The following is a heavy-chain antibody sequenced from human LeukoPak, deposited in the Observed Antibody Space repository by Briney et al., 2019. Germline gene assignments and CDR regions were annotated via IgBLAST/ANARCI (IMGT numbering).Heavy chain of an antibody. D-gene: IGHD1-26*01. V-gene: IGHV4-59*01. J-gene: IGHJ4*02. CDR3: ARDVGSYYGGLDY. CDR2: IYYSGST. Sequence: PSETLSLTCAVYGGSFSGYYWSWIRQPPGKGLEWIGYIYYSGSTNYNPSLKSRVTISVDTSKNQFSLKLSSVTAADTAVYYCARDVGSYYGGLDYWGQGTLVTVSS. CDR1: GGSFSGYY.